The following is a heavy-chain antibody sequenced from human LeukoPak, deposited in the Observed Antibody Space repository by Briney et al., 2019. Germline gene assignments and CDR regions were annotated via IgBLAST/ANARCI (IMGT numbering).Heavy chain of an antibody. CDR3: ARGTGEFGELLSV. Sequence: SETLSVTCTVSGGSIRSIYWSCLRQPPGKGLEWIGYIYSTGSTSYNPSLKSRVTFSVHKSKNQFSLRLSSVTAADTAVYYCARGTGEFGELLSVWGQGTLVTVSS. CDR1: GGSIRSIY. V-gene: IGHV4-59*01. D-gene: IGHD3-10*01. CDR2: IYSTGST. J-gene: IGHJ4*02.